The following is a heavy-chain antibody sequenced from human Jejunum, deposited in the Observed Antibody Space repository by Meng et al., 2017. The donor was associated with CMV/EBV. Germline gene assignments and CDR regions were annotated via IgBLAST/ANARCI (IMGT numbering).Heavy chain of an antibody. D-gene: IGHD2-15*01. CDR2: IKQDGSAT. CDR1: WFTYSNFW. CDR3: VREDIVVFDY. V-gene: IGHV3-7*01. J-gene: IGHJ4*02. Sequence: FAVSWFTYSNFWMSWVRQSPGMGLEWVANIKQDGSATYYADSVKGRFTISRDNAKNSLYLQMDNLRADDTAVYYCVREDIVVFDYWGQGTLVTVSS.